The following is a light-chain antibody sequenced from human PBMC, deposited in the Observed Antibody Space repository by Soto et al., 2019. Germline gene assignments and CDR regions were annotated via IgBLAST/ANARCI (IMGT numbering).Light chain of an antibody. V-gene: IGKV1-39*01. Sequence: DIQMTQSPSSLSASVGDRVTITCRASQSISSYLNWYQQKPGKAPNLLIFEASSLQSGVPSRFSGSGSGTDFTLTINSLQPEDFATYYCQQSYSTPPGYTFGQGTRLEIK. CDR1: QSISSY. J-gene: IGKJ2*01. CDR3: QQSYSTPPGYT. CDR2: EAS.